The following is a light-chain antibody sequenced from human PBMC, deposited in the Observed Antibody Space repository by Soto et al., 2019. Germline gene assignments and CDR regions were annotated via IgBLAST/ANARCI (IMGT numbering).Light chain of an antibody. J-gene: IGLJ2*01. V-gene: IGLV2-14*03. Sequence: QSALTQPASVSASPGQSITISCTGTSSDVGGDNSFSWYQQHHGNAPKLMIYDVSNRTAGVSTRFSGSKSGNTAALPISGLQAEDEADYYCSSYTSSSSVVFGGGTKLTVL. CDR1: SSDVGGDNS. CDR2: DVS. CDR3: SSYTSSSSVV.